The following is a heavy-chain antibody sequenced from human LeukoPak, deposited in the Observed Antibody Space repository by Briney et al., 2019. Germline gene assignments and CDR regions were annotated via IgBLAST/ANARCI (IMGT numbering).Heavy chain of an antibody. V-gene: IGHV1-18*01. CDR3: AGALTKDSGWRRGGYYYMDV. CDR1: GYTFTSYG. Sequence: GASVKVSCKASGYTFTSYGISWVRQAPGQGLEWMGWISAYNGNTNYAQKLQGRVTMTTDTSTSTAYMELRSLRSDDTAVYYCAGALTKDSGWRRGGYYYMDVWGKGTTVTVSS. J-gene: IGHJ6*03. D-gene: IGHD6-19*01. CDR2: ISAYNGNT.